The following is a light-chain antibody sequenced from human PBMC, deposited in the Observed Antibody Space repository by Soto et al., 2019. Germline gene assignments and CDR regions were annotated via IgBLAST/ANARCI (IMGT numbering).Light chain of an antibody. CDR2: GSD. J-gene: IGLJ3*02. CDR3: ASWDESQGGVGL. Sequence: QSVLTQPPSAAGTPGQRIIISCSGSTSNIGTNPVNWYQQLPGTAPKLLVYGSDRRPSGVPDRFSGSKSGTSASLAISGLQSADEADYYCASWDESQGGVGLFGGGTKLTVL. CDR1: TSNIGTNP. V-gene: IGLV1-44*01.